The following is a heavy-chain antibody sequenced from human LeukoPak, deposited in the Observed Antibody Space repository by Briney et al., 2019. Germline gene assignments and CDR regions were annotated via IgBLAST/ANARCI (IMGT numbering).Heavy chain of an antibody. CDR1: GGTFSSYA. V-gene: IGHV1-18*01. CDR2: ISAYNSNT. Sequence: ASVRVSCKASGGTFSSYAISWVRQAPGQGLEWMGWISAYNSNTHCAQKLQGRVTMTTDTSTSTAYMEVRSLRSDDTAVYYCAREVGRGFDYWGQGTLVTVSS. D-gene: IGHD1-26*01. J-gene: IGHJ4*02. CDR3: AREVGRGFDY.